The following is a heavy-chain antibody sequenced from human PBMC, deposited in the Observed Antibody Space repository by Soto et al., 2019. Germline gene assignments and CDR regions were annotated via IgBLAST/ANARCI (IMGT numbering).Heavy chain of an antibody. Sequence: EVQLVQSGAEVKKPGESLKISCKGSGYSFTPFWIGWVRQMPGKGLEWVGIIYPGDSDTRYSPSFQGQVTISADKSISTAYLQWSSLKASDTAMYYCAVGPPAALGGANYYFDFWGQGTLVTVSS. V-gene: IGHV5-51*01. J-gene: IGHJ4*02. CDR3: AVGPPAALGGANYYFDF. D-gene: IGHD3-16*01. CDR2: IYPGDSDT. CDR1: GYSFTPFW.